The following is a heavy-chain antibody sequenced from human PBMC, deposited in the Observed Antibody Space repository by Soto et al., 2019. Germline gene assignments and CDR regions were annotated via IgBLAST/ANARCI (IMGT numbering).Heavy chain of an antibody. D-gene: IGHD5-12*01. Sequence: GGSLRLSCTASGFTFSNYAMTWVRQAPGGGLEWVSAISGRGDRTYYAASVKGRFTISRDTSKDTLYLQLTRLRAEDTAIYYCAKDYNIVAKALLDYWGQGTLVTVSS. J-gene: IGHJ4*02. CDR2: ISGRGDRT. CDR3: AKDYNIVAKALLDY. V-gene: IGHV3-23*01. CDR1: GFTFSNYA.